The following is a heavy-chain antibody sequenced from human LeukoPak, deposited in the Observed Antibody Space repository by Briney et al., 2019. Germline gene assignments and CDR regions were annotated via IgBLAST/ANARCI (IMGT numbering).Heavy chain of an antibody. V-gene: IGHV4-30-4*08. CDR3: ARAGVGYCSSTSCPGGAFDI. D-gene: IGHD2-2*01. Sequence: SETLSLTCTVSGGSIGSGDYYWRWIRQPPGKGLEWIGYIYYSGSTYYNPSLKSRVTISVDTSKNQFSLKLSSVTAADTAVYYCARAGVGYCSSTSCPGGAFDIWGQGTMVTVSS. J-gene: IGHJ3*02. CDR1: GGSIGSGDYY. CDR2: IYYSGST.